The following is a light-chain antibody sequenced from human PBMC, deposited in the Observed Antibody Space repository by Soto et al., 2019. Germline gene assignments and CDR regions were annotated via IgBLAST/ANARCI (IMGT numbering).Light chain of an antibody. V-gene: IGKV4-1*01. CDR2: WAS. CDR3: QQYYSSFWI. J-gene: IGKJ1*01. Sequence: DIVMTQSPDSLAVPLSERANINCKSSQSVLYSSNNKKSLAWYQQKPGQPPKLLIYWASTRESGVPDRFSGSGSVIDFSLALSGLYSDDVAVYYCQQYYSSFWIFGQWNKVDSK. CDR1: QSVLYSSNNKKS.